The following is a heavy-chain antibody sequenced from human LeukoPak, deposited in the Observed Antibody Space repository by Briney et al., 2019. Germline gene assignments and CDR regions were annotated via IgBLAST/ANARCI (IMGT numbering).Heavy chain of an antibody. CDR1: EFTFSSYG. J-gene: IGHJ4*02. V-gene: IGHV3-30*18. CDR2: ISHDGSNQ. D-gene: IGHD3-10*01. Sequence: GGSLRLSCTASEFTFSSYGIHWVRQAPGKGLEWVAVISHDGSNQYYADSVKGRFTISRDNSKNTLFLQMNSLRAEDTAAYYCAKSILVRGLNPDFDYWGQGTLVTVSS. CDR3: AKSILVRGLNPDFDY.